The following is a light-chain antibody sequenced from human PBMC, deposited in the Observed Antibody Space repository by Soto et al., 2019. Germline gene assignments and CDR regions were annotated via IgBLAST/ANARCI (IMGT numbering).Light chain of an antibody. CDR1: SSNIGAGYD. V-gene: IGLV1-40*01. CDR2: GNS. CDR3: QSYDSSLSGSV. Sequence: QSALTQPPSVSGARGQRVTISCTGSSSNIGAGYDVHWYQQLPGTAPKLLIYGNSHRPSGVPDRFSGSKSGTSASLAITGLHAEDEADYYCQSYDSSLSGSVFGGGTQLTVL. J-gene: IGLJ3*02.